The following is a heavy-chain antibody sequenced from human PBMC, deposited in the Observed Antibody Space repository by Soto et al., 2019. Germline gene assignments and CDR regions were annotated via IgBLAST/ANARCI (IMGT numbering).Heavy chain of an antibody. CDR1: GDTFSTYA. CDR3: ARIKKSGSPRDDAFDI. D-gene: IGHD3-22*01. J-gene: IGHJ3*02. Sequence: QVQLVQSGAAVKKPGSSVKVSCKASGDTFSTYAITWVRQAPVQGLEWMGRIMTIFGTANYAQKLQGRVTFTADKSTTTAYMELSSLRFEDTALYYCARIKKSGSPRDDAFDIWGQGTKVTVSS. V-gene: IGHV1-69*06. CDR2: IMTIFGTA.